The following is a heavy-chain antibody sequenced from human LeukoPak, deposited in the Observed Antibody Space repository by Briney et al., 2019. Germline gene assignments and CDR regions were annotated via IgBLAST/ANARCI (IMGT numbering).Heavy chain of an antibody. CDR1: GGSFSGYY. D-gene: IGHD6-13*01. J-gene: IGHJ4*02. CDR2: INHSGST. CDR3: AGHVSAAAGGR. Sequence: SETLSLTCAVYGGSFSGYYWSWIRQPPGKGLEWIGEINHSGSTNYNPSLKSRVTISVDTSKNQFSLKLSSVTAADTAVYYCAGHVSAAAGGRWGQGTLVTVSS. V-gene: IGHV4-34*01.